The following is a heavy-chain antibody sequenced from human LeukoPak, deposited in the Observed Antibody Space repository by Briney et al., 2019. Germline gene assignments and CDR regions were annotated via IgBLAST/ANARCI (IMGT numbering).Heavy chain of an antibody. D-gene: IGHD6-6*01. V-gene: IGHV3-21*01. CDR2: ISSSSSYI. Sequence: NPGGSLRLSCAASGFTFSSYSMNWVRQAPGKGLEWVSSISSSSSYIYYADSVKGRFTISRDNAKNSLYLQMNSLRAEDTAVYYCVIFRGSSRPSFDYWGQGTLVTVSS. CDR3: VIFRGSSRPSFDY. J-gene: IGHJ4*02. CDR1: GFTFSSYS.